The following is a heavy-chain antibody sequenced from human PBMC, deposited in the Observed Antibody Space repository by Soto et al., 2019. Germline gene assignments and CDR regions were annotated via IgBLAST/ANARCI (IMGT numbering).Heavy chain of an antibody. CDR3: ATANWSHHYFDP. V-gene: IGHV4-34*01. CDR2: INHSGST. J-gene: IGHJ5*02. CDR1: GGSFSGYY. Sequence: PSETLSLTCAVYGGSFSGYYWSWLRQPPGKGLEWIGEINHSGSTNYNPSLKSRVTISVDTSKNQFSLKVTSVTAADTAVYYCATANWSHHYFDPWGQGTLVTVSS. D-gene: IGHD1-1*01.